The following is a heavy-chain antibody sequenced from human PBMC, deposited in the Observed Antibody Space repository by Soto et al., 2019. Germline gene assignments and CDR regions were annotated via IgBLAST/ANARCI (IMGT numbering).Heavy chain of an antibody. CDR3: ARDLEFVYTVSKIVHTYSFSAMDS. J-gene: IGHJ6*02. D-gene: IGHD2-21*01. CDR2: IWYDGSNK. V-gene: IGHV3-33*01. Sequence: QVQVVESGGGVVQPGRSLRLSCETSGFTFSRHGMHWVRQAPGKGLEWVAFIWYDGSNKRYSNSVKGRFSVSRDDLQNTAYMQMKKLKAEDTGVYFCARDLEFVYTVSKIVHTYSFSAMDSWGQGTTVTVSS. CDR1: GFTFSRHG.